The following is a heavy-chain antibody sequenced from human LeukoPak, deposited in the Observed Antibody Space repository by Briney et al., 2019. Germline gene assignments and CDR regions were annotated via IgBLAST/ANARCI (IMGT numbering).Heavy chain of an antibody. Sequence: GGSLRLSCAASGFTFSSYAMSWVRQAPGKGLEWVSAISGSGGSTYYADSVKGRFTISRDNSKNTLYLQMNGLRAEDTAVYYCAKANVVAAMADWFDPWGQGTLVTVSS. J-gene: IGHJ5*02. CDR3: AKANVVAAMADWFDP. V-gene: IGHV3-23*01. CDR2: ISGSGGST. CDR1: GFTFSSYA. D-gene: IGHD2-15*01.